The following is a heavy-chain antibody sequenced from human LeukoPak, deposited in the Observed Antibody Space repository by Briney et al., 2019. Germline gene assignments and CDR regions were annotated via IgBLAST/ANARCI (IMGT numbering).Heavy chain of an antibody. D-gene: IGHD2-2*01. J-gene: IGHJ6*03. V-gene: IGHV3-43D*03. CDR3: AKDGRVVVPAATDYYYYYMDV. CDR2: ISWDGGST. Sequence: GGSLRLSCAASGFTFDDYAMHWVRQAPGKGLEWVSLISWDGGSTYYADSVKGRFTISRDNSKNSLYLQMNSLRAEDTALYYCAKDGRVVVPAATDYYYYYMDVWGKGTTVTVSS. CDR1: GFTFDDYA.